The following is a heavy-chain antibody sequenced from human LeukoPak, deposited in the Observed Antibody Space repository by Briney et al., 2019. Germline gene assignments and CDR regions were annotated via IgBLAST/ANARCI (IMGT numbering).Heavy chain of an antibody. Sequence: GGSLRLSCAASGFTFSNYGMHWVRQAPGKGLEWVGVIRFDGSDQYYADSVKGRLTISRDNSKNTLFLQVNSLRAEDTAVYYCARGHYGMDVWGQGTTVTVSS. CDR2: IRFDGSDQ. CDR1: GFTFSNYG. V-gene: IGHV3-33*03. CDR3: ARGHYGMDV. D-gene: IGHD3-16*01. J-gene: IGHJ6*02.